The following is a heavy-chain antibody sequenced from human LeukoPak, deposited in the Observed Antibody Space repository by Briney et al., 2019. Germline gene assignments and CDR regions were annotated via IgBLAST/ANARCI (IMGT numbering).Heavy chain of an antibody. V-gene: IGHV3-23*01. CDR2: IRQSGDIT. Sequence: PGGSLRLSCAASEFTFSNYVMNWVRQAPGKGLEWVLSIRQSGDITYYADSVKGRFTISRDNSKNTLSLQMNSLSREDTAIYYCVRRGGSDGWGAFDIWGQGTVVTVSS. D-gene: IGHD5-24*01. CDR3: VRRGGSDGWGAFDI. J-gene: IGHJ3*02. CDR1: EFTFSNYV.